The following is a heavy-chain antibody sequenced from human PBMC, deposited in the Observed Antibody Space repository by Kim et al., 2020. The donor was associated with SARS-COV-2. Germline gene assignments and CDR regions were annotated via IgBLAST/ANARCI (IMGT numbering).Heavy chain of an antibody. V-gene: IGHV1-46*01. J-gene: IGHJ4*02. Sequence: GGSTRYAQKFQGRVTMTRDTSTSTVYMELSSLRSEDTAVYYCARDPHIGYWGQGTLVTVSS. D-gene: IGHD2-21*01. CDR2: GGST. CDR3: ARDPHIGY.